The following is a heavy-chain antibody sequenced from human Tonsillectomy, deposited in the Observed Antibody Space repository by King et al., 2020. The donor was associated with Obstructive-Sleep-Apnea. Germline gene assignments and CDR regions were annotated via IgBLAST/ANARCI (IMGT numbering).Heavy chain of an antibody. CDR3: ARGEILFLGVAPPNPDC. J-gene: IGHJ4*02. V-gene: IGHV3-21*01. CDR1: GFTFNNYP. CDR2: ISSSDNYI. Sequence: VQLVESGGGLVKPGGSLRLSCAASGFTFNNYPMNGVRQAPGKGRKWVSFISSSDNYIYYADSVQGRFTISRDNAKNSLFLQMNSLRAEDTAVYYCARGEILFLGVAPPNPDCWGQGTLGT. D-gene: IGHD3-16*01.